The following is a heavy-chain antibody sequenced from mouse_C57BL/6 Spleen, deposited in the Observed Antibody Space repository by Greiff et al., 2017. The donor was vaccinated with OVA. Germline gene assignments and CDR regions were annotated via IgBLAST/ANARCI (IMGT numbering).Heavy chain of an antibody. D-gene: IGHD3-1*01. CDR3: TREGYPYWYFDV. CDR2: ISSGGDYI. J-gene: IGHJ1*03. Sequence: EVKLMESGEGLVKPGGSLKLSCAASGFTFSSYAMSWVRQTPEKRLEWVAYISSGGDYIYYADTVKGRFTISRDNARNTLYLQMSSLKSEDTAMYYCTREGYPYWYFDVWGTGTTVTVSS. CDR1: GFTFSSYA. V-gene: IGHV5-9-1*02.